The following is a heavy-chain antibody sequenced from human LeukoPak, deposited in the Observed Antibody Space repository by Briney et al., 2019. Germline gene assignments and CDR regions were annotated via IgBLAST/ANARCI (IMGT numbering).Heavy chain of an antibody. CDR2: ISSSSSTI. D-gene: IGHD3-10*01. CDR1: GFTFSDYY. CDR3: ARAYHYGSGYGMDV. V-gene: IGHV3-11*04. J-gene: IGHJ6*02. Sequence: AGGSLRLSCAASGFTFSDYYVSWIRQAPGKRLEWVSYISSSSSTIYYADSVKGRFTISRDNAKNSLYLQMNSLRDEDTAAYYCARAYHYGSGYGMDVWGQGTTVTVSS.